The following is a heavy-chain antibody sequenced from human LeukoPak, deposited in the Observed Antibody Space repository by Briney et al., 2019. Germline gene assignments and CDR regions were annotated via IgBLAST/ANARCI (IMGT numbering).Heavy chain of an antibody. D-gene: IGHD1-14*01. CDR3: ARRKSGYYYYYMDV. J-gene: IGHJ6*03. CDR1: GGSISSSNYY. V-gene: IGHV4-39*07. CDR2: MYYSGST. Sequence: SETLSLTCTVSGGSISSSNYYWGWIRQPPGKGLEWIGSMYYSGSTYYTPSLKSRVTISLDTSQNQFSLKLSSVTAADTAVYYCARRKSGYYYYYMDVWGKGTTVTISS.